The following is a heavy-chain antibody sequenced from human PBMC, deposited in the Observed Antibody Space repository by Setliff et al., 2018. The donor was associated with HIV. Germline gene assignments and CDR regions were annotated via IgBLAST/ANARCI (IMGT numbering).Heavy chain of an antibody. CDR3: APRHHKYGFL. V-gene: IGHV4-4*02. CDR2: IYHSGST. J-gene: IGHJ4*02. Sequence: SETLSLTCAVSGGSISSNWWSWARQSPGKGLEWIGEIYHSGSTHYNPSLQSRVTISVDKSKNQFSLKLSSVTAADTAVYYCAPRHHKYGFLWGQGTLVTVSS. CDR1: GGSISSNW. D-gene: IGHD3-10*01.